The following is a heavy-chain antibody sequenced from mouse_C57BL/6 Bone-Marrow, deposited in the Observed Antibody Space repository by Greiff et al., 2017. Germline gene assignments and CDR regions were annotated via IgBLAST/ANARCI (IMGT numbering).Heavy chain of an antibody. CDR3: ARQPISVTTEYDVDY. Sequence: EVQLQESGPGLAKPSQTLSLTCSVTGYSITSDYWNWIRKFTGNKLEYMGYISSSGSTYYNPSPKSRLSITRDTSTNPYYLQLNSVTTEYTATYYCARQPISVTTEYDVDYWGQGTTLTVAS. J-gene: IGHJ2*01. CDR2: ISSSGST. CDR1: GYSITSDY. V-gene: IGHV3-8*01. D-gene: IGHD2-12*01.